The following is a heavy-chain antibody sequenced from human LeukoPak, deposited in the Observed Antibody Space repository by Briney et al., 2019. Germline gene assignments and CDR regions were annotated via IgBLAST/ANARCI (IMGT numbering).Heavy chain of an antibody. CDR1: GGTFSSYA. Sequence: ASVKVSCKASGGTFSSYAINWVRQATGQGLEWMGWMNPNSGNTGYAQKFQGRVTMTRNTSISTAYMELSSLRSEDTAVYYCARGDGGSYFSSYYYYYGMDVGGQGTTVTVSS. CDR2: MNPNSGNT. D-gene: IGHD1-26*01. CDR3: ARGDGGSYFSSYYYYYGMDV. J-gene: IGHJ6*02. V-gene: IGHV1-8*02.